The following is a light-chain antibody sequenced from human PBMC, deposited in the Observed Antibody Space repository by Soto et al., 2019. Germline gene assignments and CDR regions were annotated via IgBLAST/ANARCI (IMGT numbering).Light chain of an antibody. CDR1: QSLLHSNGYNY. Sequence: DIVMTPSPLSLPVTPGEPASISCRSSQSLLHSNGYNYLDWYLQKPGQSPQLLIYLGSNRASGVTDRFSGSGSGTDFTLKISRVEAEDVGVYYCMQALQTRWSFGQGTKVEIK. V-gene: IGKV2-28*01. CDR3: MQALQTRWS. J-gene: IGKJ1*01. CDR2: LGS.